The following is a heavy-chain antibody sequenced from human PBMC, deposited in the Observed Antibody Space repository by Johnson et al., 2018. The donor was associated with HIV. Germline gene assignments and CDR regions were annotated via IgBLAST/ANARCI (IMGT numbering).Heavy chain of an antibody. Sequence: VQLVESGGGVVRPGGSLRLSCAASGFTFSSYAMSWVRQAPGKGLEWVSVIYSGGSTYYADSVKGRFTISRDNSKNTLYLQMNSLRAEDTAMYYCASWEWELLSAFDIWGQGTMVTVSS. CDR3: ASWEWELLSAFDI. CDR2: IYSGGST. CDR1: GFTFSSYA. J-gene: IGHJ3*02. D-gene: IGHD1-26*01. V-gene: IGHV3-66*01.